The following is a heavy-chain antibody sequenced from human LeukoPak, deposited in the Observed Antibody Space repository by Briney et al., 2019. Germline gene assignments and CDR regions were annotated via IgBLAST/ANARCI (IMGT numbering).Heavy chain of an antibody. Sequence: PSETLSLTCAVSGGSFTGYYLSWIRQSPGKGLEWIGEISHAGSTTYNPSLKSRVIISLDTSKNHVSLSLSSLAAADTAVYCCARDMTTTPGAYDYWGQGALVTVSS. D-gene: IGHD4-11*01. V-gene: IGHV4-34*01. J-gene: IGHJ4*02. CDR3: ARDMTTTPGAYDY. CDR1: GGSFTGYY. CDR2: ISHAGST.